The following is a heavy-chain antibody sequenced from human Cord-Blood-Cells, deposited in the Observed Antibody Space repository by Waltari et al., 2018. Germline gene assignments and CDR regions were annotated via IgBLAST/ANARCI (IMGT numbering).Heavy chain of an antibody. CDR3: ARGAPGVGAPFDY. V-gene: IGHV4-34*01. CDR1: GGSFSGYY. J-gene: IGHJ4*02. CDR2: INHSGST. D-gene: IGHD1-26*01. Sequence: QVQLQQWGAGLLKPSETLSLTCAVYGGSFSGYYWSCIRQPPGKGLEWIGEINHSGSTNYNPSLKSRVTISVDTSKNQFSLKLSSVTAADTAVYYCARGAPGVGAPFDYWGQGTLVTVSS.